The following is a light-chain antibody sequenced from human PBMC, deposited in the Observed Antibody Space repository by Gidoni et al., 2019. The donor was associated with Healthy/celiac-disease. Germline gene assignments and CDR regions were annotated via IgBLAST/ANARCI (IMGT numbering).Light chain of an antibody. CDR1: NMGSKS. CDR2: DDS. CDR3: QVWDSSSDHPSYV. V-gene: IGLV3-21*03. Sequence: SYVLTQPPSVSVAPGKTARITCGGNNMGSKSVHWYQQKPGQAPVLVVYDDSDRPPGIPERFSGSKSGNTATLTISRVEAGDEADYYCQVWDSSSDHPSYVFGTGTKVTVL. J-gene: IGLJ1*01.